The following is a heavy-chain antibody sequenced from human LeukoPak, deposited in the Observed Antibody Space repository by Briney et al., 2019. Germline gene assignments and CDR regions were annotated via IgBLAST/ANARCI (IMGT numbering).Heavy chain of an antibody. CDR1: GGTFSSYA. D-gene: IGHD5-24*01. Sequence: SVKVSCKASGGTFSSYAISWVRQAPGQGLEWMGGIIPMFGTANYAQKFQGRVTITADKSTSTAYMELSSLRSEDTAIYYCARIRDGYNDAYDLWGQGTVVTVPS. V-gene: IGHV1-69*06. CDR2: IIPMFGTA. CDR3: ARIRDGYNDAYDL. J-gene: IGHJ3*01.